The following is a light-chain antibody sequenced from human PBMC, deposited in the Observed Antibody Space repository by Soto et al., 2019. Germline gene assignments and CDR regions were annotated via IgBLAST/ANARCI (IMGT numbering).Light chain of an antibody. J-gene: IGKJ1*01. CDR2: AAS. V-gene: IGKV1-39*01. CDR3: QQGYTTLWT. Sequence: DIQMTQSPSSLSASVGDRVTVTCRASQPIGTSLHWYQHKPGKAPKXLISAASRLQSGVPSRFSGSGSGTHFALTISNLQPEDFDTYYCQQGYTTLWTFGQGTKGDI. CDR1: QPIGTS.